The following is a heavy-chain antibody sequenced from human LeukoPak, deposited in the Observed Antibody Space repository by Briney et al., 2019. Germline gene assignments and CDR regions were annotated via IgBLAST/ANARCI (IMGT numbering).Heavy chain of an antibody. J-gene: IGHJ3*02. V-gene: IGHV3-23*01. D-gene: IGHD3-22*01. Sequence: PGGTLRLSCAASGFTFTSYGMSWVRQAPGKGLEWFSAISVSGGSTYYAHSVKGRFTIPRDNYKNTLYLQMNRLRAEDTAVYYCAKGLLSMIVVVIPDAFDIWGQGTMVTVSS. CDR2: ISVSGGST. CDR3: AKGLLSMIVVVIPDAFDI. CDR1: GFTFTSYG.